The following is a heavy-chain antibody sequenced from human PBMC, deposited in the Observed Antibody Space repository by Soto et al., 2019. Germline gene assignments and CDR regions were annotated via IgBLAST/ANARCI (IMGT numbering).Heavy chain of an antibody. CDR3: ARSERGAFDL. CDR1: GFTFSDYY. CDR2: ISSSSSYT. V-gene: IGHV3-11*06. J-gene: IGHJ3*01. D-gene: IGHD3-3*01. Sequence: NPGGSLRLSCAASGFTFSDYYISWIRQAPGKGLEWVSYISSSSSYTNYADSVKGRFTISRDNAKNTLYLQMNSLRAEDTAVYYCARSERGAFDLWGQGKIVTVSS.